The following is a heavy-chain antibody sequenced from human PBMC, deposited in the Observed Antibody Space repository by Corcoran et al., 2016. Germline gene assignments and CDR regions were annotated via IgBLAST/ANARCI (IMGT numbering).Heavy chain of an antibody. D-gene: IGHD5-12*01. CDR3: AKDEGYDSYYFDY. V-gene: IGHV3-30*18. CDR2: ISYDGSNK. CDR1: GFTFSSYG. J-gene: IGHJ4*02. Sequence: QVQLVESGGGVVQPGRSLRLSCAASGFTFSSYGMHWVRQAPGKGLEWVAVISYDGSNKYYADSATGRFTISRDDSKKTQYLQMNRLRAEDTDVYYCAKDEGYDSYYFDYWGQGTLVTVSS.